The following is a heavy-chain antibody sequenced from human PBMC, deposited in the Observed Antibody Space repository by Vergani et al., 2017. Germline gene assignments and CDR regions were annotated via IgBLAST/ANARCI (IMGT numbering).Heavy chain of an antibody. CDR2: IYYSGST. J-gene: IGHJ6*02. Sequence: QVQLQESGPGLVKPSETLSLTCTVSGGSISSYYWSWIRKPPGKGLEWIGYIYYSGSTNYNPSLKSRVTISVDTSKNQFSLKLSSVTAADTAVYYCARDAREPQRWSRSPNRYYGMDVWGQGTTVTVSS. CDR3: ARDAREPQRWSRSPNRYYGMDV. CDR1: GGSISSYY. V-gene: IGHV4-59*01. D-gene: IGHD5-18*01.